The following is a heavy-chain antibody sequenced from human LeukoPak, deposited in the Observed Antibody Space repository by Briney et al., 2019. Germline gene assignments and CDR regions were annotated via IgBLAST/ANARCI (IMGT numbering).Heavy chain of an antibody. CDR2: ISGSGTTT. Sequence: GGSLRLSCAASGFIFSSYAMTWVRQAPGRGLEWLSTISGSGTTTYYVDSVKGRFTVSRDNSKNTLYLQMSSLRAGDTAIYYCANEYSKGDVWGQGTTVTVSS. CDR3: ANEYSKGDV. CDR1: GFIFSSYA. J-gene: IGHJ3*01. V-gene: IGHV3-23*01. D-gene: IGHD4-11*01.